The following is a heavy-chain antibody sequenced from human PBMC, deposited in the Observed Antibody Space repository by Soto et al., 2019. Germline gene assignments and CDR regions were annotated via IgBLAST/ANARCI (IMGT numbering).Heavy chain of an antibody. CDR3: TRARSSRLRYDWFDP. D-gene: IGHD4-17*01. CDR1: GFTFGDYA. CDR2: IRSKAYGGTT. Sequence: GGSLRLSCTASGFTFGDYAMSWFRQAPGKGLEWVGFIRSKAYGGTTEYTASVKGRFTISRDDSKSNAYLQMNSLKTDDTSVFYCTRARSSRLRYDWFDPWGQGTLVTVSS. V-gene: IGHV3-49*01. J-gene: IGHJ5*02.